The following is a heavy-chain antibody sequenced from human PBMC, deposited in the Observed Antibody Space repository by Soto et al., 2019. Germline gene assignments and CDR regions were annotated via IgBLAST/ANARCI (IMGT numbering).Heavy chain of an antibody. CDR2: INHSGST. J-gene: IGHJ6*02. Sequence: QVQLRHWGAGLLKPSETLSLTCAVYGGSFSGYYWSWIRQPPGKGLEWIGEINHSGSTNYNPSLKSRVTISVDTSKNQFSLKLSSVTAADTAVYYCARVTGRYYYGMDVWGQGTTVTVSS. CDR3: ARVTGRYYYGMDV. V-gene: IGHV4-34*01. CDR1: GGSFSGYY.